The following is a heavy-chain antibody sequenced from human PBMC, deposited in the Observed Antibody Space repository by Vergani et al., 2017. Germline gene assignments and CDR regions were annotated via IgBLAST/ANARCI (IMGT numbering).Heavy chain of an antibody. Sequence: QVQLQQWGAGLLKPSETLSLPFPVYCVSFSGYYWRWIRQPPGKGLAWIREINHSGSTNYNPSLKSRVTISVDTSKNQFSLKLSSVTAADTAVYYCARVYGYNFRYFDYWGQGTLVTVSS. CDR1: CVSFSGYY. J-gene: IGHJ4*02. D-gene: IGHD5-24*01. V-gene: IGHV4-34*01. CDR2: INHSGST. CDR3: ARVYGYNFRYFDY.